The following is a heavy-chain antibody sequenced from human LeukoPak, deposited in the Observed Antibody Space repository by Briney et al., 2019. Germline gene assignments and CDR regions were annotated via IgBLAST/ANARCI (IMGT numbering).Heavy chain of an antibody. J-gene: IGHJ3*02. V-gene: IGHV4-59*12. Sequence: SETLSLTCTVSDASISVYYWSWIRQPPGKGLEWVGYVYDSGSTNYNPSLKSRLSMSLDRSENQFSLNLRSVAAADSAVYYCASGGTRFDAFDIWGQGTTVTVYS. D-gene: IGHD3-16*01. CDR3: ASGGTRFDAFDI. CDR1: DASISVYY. CDR2: VYDSGST.